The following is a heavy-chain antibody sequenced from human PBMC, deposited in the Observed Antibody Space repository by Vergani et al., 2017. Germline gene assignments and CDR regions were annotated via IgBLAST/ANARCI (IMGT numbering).Heavy chain of an antibody. V-gene: IGHV3-30*04. J-gene: IGHJ4*02. D-gene: IGHD4-23*01. CDR1: GFTFSSYA. Sequence: QVQLVESGGGVVQPGRSLRLSCAASGFTFSSYAMHWVRQAPGKGLEWVAVISYDGSNKYYADSVKGRFTISRDNSKNTLYLQMNSLRAGDTAVYYCAREGSDGGLESWGQGTLVTVSS. CDR2: ISYDGSNK. CDR3: AREGSDGGLES.